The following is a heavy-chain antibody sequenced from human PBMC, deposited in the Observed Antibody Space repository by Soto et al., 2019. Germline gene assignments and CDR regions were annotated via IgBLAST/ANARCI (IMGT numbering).Heavy chain of an antibody. J-gene: IGHJ5*01. CDR3: GRESGETWDYEAS. V-gene: IGHV4-4*07. CDR2: LNTYGNT. CDR1: GGSMSFCP. Sequence: SGTPSLTRTFPGGSMSFCPRSWIPEPAGKGLEWIGRLNTYGNTHYNPSLKSRVTVSVDTSRNQFFLTLRSVTAADSAVYHCGRESGETWDYEASWGHGTPVTVSS. D-gene: IGHD1-7*01.